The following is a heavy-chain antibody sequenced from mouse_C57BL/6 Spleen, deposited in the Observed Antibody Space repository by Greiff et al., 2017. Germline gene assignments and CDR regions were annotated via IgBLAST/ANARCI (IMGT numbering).Heavy chain of an antibody. D-gene: IGHD1-1*01. CDR1: GFTFSSYA. CDR2: ISDGGSYT. CDR3: ARDNYYGSSYFDD. J-gene: IGHJ2*01. Sequence: EVQLVESGGGLVKPGGSLKLSCAASGFTFSSYAMSWVRQTPEKRLEWVATISDGGSYTYYPDNVKGRFTISRDNAKNNLYLQMSHLKSEDTAMYYCARDNYYGSSYFDDWGQGTTLTVSS. V-gene: IGHV5-4*01.